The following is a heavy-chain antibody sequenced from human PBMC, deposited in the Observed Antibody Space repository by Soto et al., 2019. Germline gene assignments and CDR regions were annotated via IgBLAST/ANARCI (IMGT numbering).Heavy chain of an antibody. CDR1: GFTFSSYG. CDR3: ARSAAGTAGVDY. CDR2: IWYDGSNK. D-gene: IGHD6-13*01. V-gene: IGHV3-33*01. J-gene: IGHJ4*02. Sequence: QVQLVESGGGVVQPGRSLRLSCAASGFTFSSYGMHWVRQAPGKGLEWVAVIWYDGSNKYYADSVKGRFTISRDNSKNSLYLQMNRLRAEDTAVYYCARSAAGTAGVDYWGQGTLVTVSS.